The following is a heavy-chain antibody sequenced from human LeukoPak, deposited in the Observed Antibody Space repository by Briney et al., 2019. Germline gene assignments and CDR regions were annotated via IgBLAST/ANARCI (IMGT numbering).Heavy chain of an antibody. CDR2: ISYDGSNK. Sequence: GGSLRLSCAAPGFTFSSYAMHWVRQAPGKGLEWVAVISYDGSNKYYADSVKGRFTISRDNSKNTLYLQMNSLRAEDTAVYYCAAEGIAAAGILDYWGQGTLVTVSS. D-gene: IGHD6-13*01. V-gene: IGHV3-30-3*01. CDR3: AAEGIAAAGILDY. CDR1: GFTFSSYA. J-gene: IGHJ4*02.